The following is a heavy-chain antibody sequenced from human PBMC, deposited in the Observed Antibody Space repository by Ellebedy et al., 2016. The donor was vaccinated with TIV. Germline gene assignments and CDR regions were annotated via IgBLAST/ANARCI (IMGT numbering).Heavy chain of an antibody. CDR3: ARDSFAGFSMSWSFDF. V-gene: IGHV1-2*02. J-gene: IGHJ4*02. CDR1: GYTFTAYY. Sequence: ASVKVSCKASGYTFTAYYMHWVRQAPGQGLEWMGWIDPNSGGTNYAQKFQGRVTMTMDSSTSTAYMELSRLTSDDTAVYYCARDSFAGFSMSWSFDFWGQGILVTVSS. CDR2: IDPNSGGT. D-gene: IGHD3-3*02.